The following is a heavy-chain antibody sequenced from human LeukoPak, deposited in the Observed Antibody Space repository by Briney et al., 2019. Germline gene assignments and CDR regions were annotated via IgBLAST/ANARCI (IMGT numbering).Heavy chain of an antibody. J-gene: IGHJ4*02. D-gene: IGHD3-22*01. CDR3: ARNAYYYDSSGYAD. Sequence: SETLSLTCAVYGGSFSGYYWSWIRQPPGKGLEWIGEINHSGSTNYNPSLKSRVTISVDTSKNQFSLKLSSVTAADTAVYYCARNAYYYDSSGYADWGQGTLVTVSS. CDR2: INHSGST. CDR1: GGSFSGYY. V-gene: IGHV4-34*01.